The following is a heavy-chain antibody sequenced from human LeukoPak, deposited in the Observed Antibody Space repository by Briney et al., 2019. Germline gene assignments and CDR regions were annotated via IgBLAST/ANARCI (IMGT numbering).Heavy chain of an antibody. D-gene: IGHD3-22*01. CDR3: ARDGGLYDSSGYYEI. J-gene: IGHJ4*02. CDR2: NSGST. Sequence: PSETLSLTCTVSGGYIRSYYWSWIRQPPGKGLEWIGYNSGSTNYNPSLKSRVTISVDTSKKQLSLKLSSVTAADTAVYYCARDGGLYDSSGYYEIWGQGTLVTVSS. CDR1: GGYIRSYY. V-gene: IGHV4-59*01.